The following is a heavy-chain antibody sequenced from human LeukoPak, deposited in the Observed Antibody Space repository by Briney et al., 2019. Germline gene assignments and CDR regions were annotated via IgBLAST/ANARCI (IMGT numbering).Heavy chain of an antibody. Sequence: QPGGSLRLSCAASGFTLSRYGMHWVRQAPGKGLEWVAVISYDGSNKYYADSVKGRFTISRDNSKNTLYLQMNSLRAEDTAVYYCAKEGGEYNWNDGRNPNFDYWGQGTLVTVSS. CDR1: GFTLSRYG. CDR2: ISYDGSNK. J-gene: IGHJ4*02. V-gene: IGHV3-30*18. D-gene: IGHD1-1*01. CDR3: AKEGGEYNWNDGRNPNFDY.